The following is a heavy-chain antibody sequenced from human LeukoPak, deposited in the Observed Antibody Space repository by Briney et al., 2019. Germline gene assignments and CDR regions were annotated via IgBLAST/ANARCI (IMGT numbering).Heavy chain of an antibody. CDR1: GGSISSYY. D-gene: IGHD2-8*01. J-gene: IGHJ4*02. CDR2: IYYSGST. CDR3: ARVDLSMSFDY. Sequence: SETLSLTCTVSGGSISSYYWSWIRQPPGKGLEWIGYIYYSGSTNYNPSLKSRVTISVDTSKNQFSLKLSSVTAADTAVHYCARVDLSMSFDYWGQGTLVTVSS. V-gene: IGHV4-59*01.